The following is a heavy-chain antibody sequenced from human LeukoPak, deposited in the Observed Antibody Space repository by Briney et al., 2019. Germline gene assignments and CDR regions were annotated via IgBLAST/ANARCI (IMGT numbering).Heavy chain of an antibody. J-gene: IGHJ4*02. CDR2: IYYSGST. CDR1: GGSISSYY. V-gene: IGHV4-59*12. D-gene: IGHD6-19*01. Sequence: PSETLSLTCTVSGGSISSYYWSWIRQPPGKGLEWIGYIYYSGSTNHNPSLKSRVTISVDTSKNQFSLKLSSVTAADTAVYYCARMGRGAVAGTGVFDYWGQGTLVTVSS. CDR3: ARMGRGAVAGTGVFDY.